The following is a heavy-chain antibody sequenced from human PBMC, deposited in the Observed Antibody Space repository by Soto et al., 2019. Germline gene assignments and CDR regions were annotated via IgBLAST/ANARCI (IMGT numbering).Heavy chain of an antibody. D-gene: IGHD2-2*01. CDR2: ISAYNGNT. CDR1: GYTLTSYG. V-gene: IGHV1-18*01. J-gene: IGHJ3*02. Sequence: VKVSCKASGYTLTSYGISWVRQAPGQGLEWMGWISAYNGNTNYAQKLQGRVTMTTDTSTSTAYMELRSLRSDDTAVYYCARIHCSSTSCYLVGTNDAFDIWGQGTMVTVSS. CDR3: ARIHCSSTSCYLVGTNDAFDI.